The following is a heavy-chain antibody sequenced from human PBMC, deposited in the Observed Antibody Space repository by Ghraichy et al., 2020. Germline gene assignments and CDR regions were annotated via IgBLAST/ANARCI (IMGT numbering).Heavy chain of an antibody. J-gene: IGHJ4*02. Sequence: GGSLRLSCAASGFTFSNYDMHWVRQAPGRGLEWVTLIKYDGSAKFYADSVKGRFTISRDNPKNMLYLQMNSLRAEDTAVYYCATENMGGSGSFDYWGQGTLVAFSS. CDR1: GFTFSNYD. V-gene: IGHV3-30-3*01. CDR3: ATENMGGSGSFDY. CDR2: IKYDGSAK. D-gene: IGHD3-10*01.